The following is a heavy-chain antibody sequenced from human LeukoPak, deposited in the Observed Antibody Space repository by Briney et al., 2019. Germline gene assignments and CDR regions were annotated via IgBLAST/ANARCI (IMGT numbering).Heavy chain of an antibody. CDR1: GFTFDDYG. Sequence: GGSLRLSCAASGFTFDDYGMSWVRPAPGKGLEWVSGITWNGGSTGYADSVKGRFTISRDNAKNSLYLQMNSLGAEDTALYYCTRGDANWGYYFDYWGQGTLVTVSS. CDR3: TRGDANWGYYFDY. V-gene: IGHV3-20*04. D-gene: IGHD7-27*01. J-gene: IGHJ4*02. CDR2: ITWNGGST.